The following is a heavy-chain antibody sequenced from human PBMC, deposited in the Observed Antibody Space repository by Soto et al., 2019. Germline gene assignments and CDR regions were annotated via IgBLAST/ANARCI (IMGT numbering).Heavy chain of an antibody. CDR3: ARDGGNICSGGSCYFQAPDY. J-gene: IGHJ4*02. D-gene: IGHD2-15*01. V-gene: IGHV3-23*01. CDR2: ISGSGRST. Sequence: GGSLRLSCSASGFTFSNYAMSWVRQAPGKGLEWVASISGSGRSTNYADSVKGRFTISRDNSKNTLAVQMSSLRAEDTAVYYCARDGGNICSGGSCYFQAPDYWGQGTLVTVS. CDR1: GFTFSNYA.